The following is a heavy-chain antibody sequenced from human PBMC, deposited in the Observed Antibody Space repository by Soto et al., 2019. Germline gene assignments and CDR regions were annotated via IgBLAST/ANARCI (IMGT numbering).Heavy chain of an antibody. CDR3: ARTQSAYGSGSYWIDY. Sequence: PSETLSLTCTVSGGSISSYYWSWIRQPPGKGLEWIGYIYYSGSTNYNPSLKSRVTISVDTSKNQFSLKLSSVTAADTAVYYCARTQSAYGSGSYWIDYWGQGTLVTVSS. J-gene: IGHJ4*02. CDR1: GGSISSYY. V-gene: IGHV4-59*01. D-gene: IGHD3-10*01. CDR2: IYYSGST.